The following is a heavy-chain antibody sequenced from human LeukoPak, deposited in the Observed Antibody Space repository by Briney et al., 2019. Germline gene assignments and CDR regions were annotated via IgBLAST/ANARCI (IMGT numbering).Heavy chain of an antibody. CDR3: ACGYCSGGSCYFRSAFDI. Sequence: GGSLRLSCAASGFTFSSYAMSWVRQAPGKGLEWVSAISGSGGSTYYADSVKGRFTISRDNSKNTLYLQMNSLRAEDTAVYYCACGYCSGGSCYFRSAFDIWGQGTMVTVSS. J-gene: IGHJ3*02. CDR1: GFTFSSYA. V-gene: IGHV3-23*01. D-gene: IGHD2-15*01. CDR2: ISGSGGST.